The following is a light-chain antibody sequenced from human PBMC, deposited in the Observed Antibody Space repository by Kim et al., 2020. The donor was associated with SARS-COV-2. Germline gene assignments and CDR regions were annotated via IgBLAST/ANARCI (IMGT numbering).Light chain of an antibody. V-gene: IGLV2-11*01. J-gene: IGLJ1*01. CDR3: SSYAGRYIYV. CDR2: DVS. Sequence: QSALTQPRSVSGSPGQSVTISCAGTTSDVGGYDYVSWYQQHPGKAPKVMIYDVSKRPSGVPDRFSGSKSGNTASLTISGLQAEDEADYYCSSYAGRYIYVFGTGTQLTVL. CDR1: TSDVGGYDY.